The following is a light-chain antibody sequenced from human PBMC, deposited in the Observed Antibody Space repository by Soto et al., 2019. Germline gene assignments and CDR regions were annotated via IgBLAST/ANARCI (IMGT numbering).Light chain of an antibody. Sequence: QSVLTQPPSVSGTPGQKVSISCSGSASNLGGNPVNWYQHLPGAAPKLLIYTNHQRPSGVPDRFSGSKSGTSASLAISGLRSEDEADFYCAAWDDSLNAVVFGGGTQLPVL. V-gene: IGLV1-44*01. CDR2: TNH. CDR3: AAWDDSLNAVV. J-gene: IGLJ2*01. CDR1: ASNLGGNP.